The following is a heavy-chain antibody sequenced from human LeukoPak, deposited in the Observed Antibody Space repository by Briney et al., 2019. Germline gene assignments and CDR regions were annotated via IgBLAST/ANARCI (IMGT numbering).Heavy chain of an antibody. CDR1: GGSISSSNW. CDR2: IYHSGNI. D-gene: IGHD1-7*01. J-gene: IGHJ6*02. Sequence: SGTLSLTCAVSGGSISSSNWWSWVRQPPGKGLEWIGEIYHSGNINYNPSLKSRVTMSVDKSKNQFSLKLSSVTAADTAVYYCARDNWNYGSSMDVWGQGTTVTVSS. V-gene: IGHV4-4*02. CDR3: ARDNWNYGSSMDV.